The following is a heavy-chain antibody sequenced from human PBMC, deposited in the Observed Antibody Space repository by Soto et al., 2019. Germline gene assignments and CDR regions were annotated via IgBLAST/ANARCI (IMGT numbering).Heavy chain of an antibody. V-gene: IGHV3-23*01. D-gene: IGHD2-2*01. Sequence: GGSLRLSCAASGFTFSSYAMSWVRQAPGKGLEWVSAISGSGGSTYYADSVKGRFTISRDNSKNTLYLQMNSLRAEDTAVYYCATMAGDIVVVPAAYFDYWGQGTLVTVSS. CDR2: ISGSGGST. CDR3: ATMAGDIVVVPAAYFDY. J-gene: IGHJ4*02. CDR1: GFTFSSYA.